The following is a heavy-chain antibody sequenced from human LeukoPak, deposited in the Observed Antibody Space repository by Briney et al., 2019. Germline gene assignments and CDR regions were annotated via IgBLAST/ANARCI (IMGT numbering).Heavy chain of an antibody. CDR1: GGSISSSSAY. CDR3: VSPRGFSYGYFDY. D-gene: IGHD5-18*01. CDR2: IYYSKNT. V-gene: IGHV4-39*01. J-gene: IGHJ4*02. Sequence: SETLSLTCTVSGGSISSSSAYWGWIRQPPGKGLEWIGSIYYSKNTYYNPSLKSRVTISADTSKNQFSLTLCSVSATDTAVYYCVSPRGFSYGYFDYWGQGTLVTVSS.